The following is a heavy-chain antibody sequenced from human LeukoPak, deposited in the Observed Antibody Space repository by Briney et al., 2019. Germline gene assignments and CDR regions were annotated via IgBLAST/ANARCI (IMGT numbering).Heavy chain of an antibody. Sequence: GGSLRLSCAASGFTFSSYGMHWVRQAPGKGLEWVAVISYDGSNKYYADSVKGRFTISRDNSKNTLYLQMNSLRAEDTAVYYCAKPKGYCSSASCSRYYFDYWGQRTLVTVSS. J-gene: IGHJ4*02. CDR1: GFTFSSYG. V-gene: IGHV3-30*18. D-gene: IGHD2-2*01. CDR2: ISYDGSNK. CDR3: AKPKGYCSSASCSRYYFDY.